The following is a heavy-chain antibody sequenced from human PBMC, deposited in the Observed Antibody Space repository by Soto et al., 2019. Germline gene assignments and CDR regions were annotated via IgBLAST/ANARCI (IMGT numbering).Heavy chain of an antibody. V-gene: IGHV3-53*01. J-gene: IGHJ6*02. Sequence: PGGSLRLSXAASGFTVTSYYMSWVRQAPGKGLEWVSLIYTGGNTNYADSVKGRFTISRDNSKNTLYLQMNSLRAEDTAVYYCARDYYYRSGNYYRADYYHYGMDVWGQGTTVTVSS. CDR3: ARDYYYRSGNYYRADYYHYGMDV. CDR1: GFTVTSYY. CDR2: IYTGGNT. D-gene: IGHD3-10*01.